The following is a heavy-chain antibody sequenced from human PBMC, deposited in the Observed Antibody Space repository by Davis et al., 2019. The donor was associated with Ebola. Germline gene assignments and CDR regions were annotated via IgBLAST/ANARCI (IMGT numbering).Heavy chain of an antibody. Sequence: PSETLSLTCTVSGGSISSSSYYWGWIRQPPGKGLEWIGSSYYSGSTYYNPSLKSRVTISVDTSKNQFSLKLSSVTAADTAVYYCARMTTVTTGWFDPWGQGTLVTVSS. V-gene: IGHV4-39*07. J-gene: IGHJ5*02. CDR1: GGSISSSSYY. D-gene: IGHD4-11*01. CDR2: SYYSGST. CDR3: ARMTTVTTGWFDP.